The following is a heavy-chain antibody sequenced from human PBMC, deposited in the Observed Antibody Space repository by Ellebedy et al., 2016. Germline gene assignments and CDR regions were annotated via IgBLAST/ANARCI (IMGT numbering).Heavy chain of an antibody. V-gene: IGHV1-18*01. Sequence: ASVKVSXKASGYTFTSYGISWVRQAPGQGLEWMGWISAYNGNTNYAQKLQGRVTMTTDTSTSTAYMELRSLRSDDTAVYYCARDTLLIAVADYFDYWGQGTLVTVSS. CDR2: ISAYNGNT. D-gene: IGHD6-19*01. CDR3: ARDTLLIAVADYFDY. J-gene: IGHJ4*02. CDR1: GYTFTSYG.